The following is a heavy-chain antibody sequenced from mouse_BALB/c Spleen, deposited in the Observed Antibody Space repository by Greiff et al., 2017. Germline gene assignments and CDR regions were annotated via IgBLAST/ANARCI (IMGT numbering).Heavy chain of an antibody. J-gene: IGHJ1*01. CDR2: ISSGSSTI. CDR1: GFTFSSFG. Sequence: EVQRVESGGGLVQPGGSRKLSCAASGFTFSSFGMHWVRQAPEKGLEWVAYISSGSSTIYYADTVKGRFTISRDNPKNTLFLQMTSLRSEDTAMYYCARSFRYFDVWGAGTTVTVSS. CDR3: ARSFRYFDV. V-gene: IGHV5-17*02.